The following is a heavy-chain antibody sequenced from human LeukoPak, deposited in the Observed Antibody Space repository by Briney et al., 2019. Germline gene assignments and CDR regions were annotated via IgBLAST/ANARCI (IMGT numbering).Heavy chain of an antibody. CDR2: ISSSGSTI. CDR1: GFTFSDYY. Sequence: GGSLRLSCAASGFTFSDYYMSWIRQAPGKGLEWVSYISSSGSTIYYPDSVKGRFTISRDNAKNSLYLQMNSLRAEDTAVYYCARAVQEREYSYGYAPPYFDYGGQGTLGTVS. D-gene: IGHD5-18*01. J-gene: IGHJ4*02. CDR3: ARAVQEREYSYGYAPPYFDY. V-gene: IGHV3-11*01.